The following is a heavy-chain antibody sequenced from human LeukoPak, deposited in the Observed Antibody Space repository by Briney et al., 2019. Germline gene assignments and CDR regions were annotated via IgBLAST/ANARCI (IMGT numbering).Heavy chain of an antibody. D-gene: IGHD6-13*01. CDR1: GYSFTSYW. CDR3: ATTGPEYSSSWYLHF. J-gene: IGHJ4*02. V-gene: IGHV5-51*01. CDR2: IYPGDSDT. Sequence: GESLKISCKASGYSFTSYWIGWVRPMPGKGLEWMGVIYPGDSDTRYSPSFQGQVTISVDKSISTAYLQWSSLKASDTAMYYCATTGPEYSSSWYLHFWGQGTLVTVSS.